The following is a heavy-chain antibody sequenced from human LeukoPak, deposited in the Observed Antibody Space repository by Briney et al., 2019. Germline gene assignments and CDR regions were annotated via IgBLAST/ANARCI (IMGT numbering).Heavy chain of an antibody. CDR2: ISGSGGST. CDR1: GFTFSSYA. J-gene: IGHJ2*01. V-gene: IGHV3-23*01. CDR3: AKGFRTVIYWYFDL. Sequence: PGGSLRLSCAASGFTFSSYAMSWVRQAPGKGLEWVSAISGSGGSTYYADSVKGRFIISRDNSKNTLYLRMNSLRAEDTAVYYCAKGFRTVIYWYFDLWGRGTLVTVSS. D-gene: IGHD4-11*01.